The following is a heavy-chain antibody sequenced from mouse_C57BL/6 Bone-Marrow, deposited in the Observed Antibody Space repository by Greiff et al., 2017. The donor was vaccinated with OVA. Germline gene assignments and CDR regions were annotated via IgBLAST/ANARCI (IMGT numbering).Heavy chain of an antibody. V-gene: IGHV1-55*01. D-gene: IGHD1-2*01. Sequence: QVQLQQPGAELVKPGASVKMSCKASGYTFTSYWITWVKQRPGQGLEWIGDIYPGSGSTNYNEKFKGKATLTVDTSSSTAYMQLSSLTSEDSAVYYGASRGLLRPLYYYARDYWGRGTSVTVSS. J-gene: IGHJ4*01. CDR3: ASRGLLRPLYYYARDY. CDR2: IYPGSGST. CDR1: GYTFTSYW.